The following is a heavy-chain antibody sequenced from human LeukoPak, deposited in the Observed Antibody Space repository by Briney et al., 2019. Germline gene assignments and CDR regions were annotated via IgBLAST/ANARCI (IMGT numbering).Heavy chain of an antibody. J-gene: IGHJ6*02. CDR2: MNPNSGNT. D-gene: IGHD5-12*01. CDR1: GYTFTSYD. Sequence: ASVKVSCKASGYTFTSYDINWVRQATGQGLEWMGWMNPNSGNTGYAQKFQGRVTMTRNTSISTAYMELSSLRSEDTAVYYCATSGYDDYYHYYGMDVWGQGTTVTVSS. CDR3: ATSGYDDYYHYYGMDV. V-gene: IGHV1-8*01.